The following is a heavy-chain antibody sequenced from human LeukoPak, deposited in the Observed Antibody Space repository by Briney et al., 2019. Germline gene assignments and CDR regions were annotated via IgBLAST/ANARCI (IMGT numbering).Heavy chain of an antibody. V-gene: IGHV4-59*11. CDR3: VRSVGYYYDSSGDRFYDYYFYMDV. Sequence: SETLSLTCTVSGGSISSHYWSWIRQSPEKGLEWIGYVYYSGSTNSNPSLESRVIISVDTSKNQFSLKLISVTAADTAVYYCVRSVGYYYDSSGDRFYDYYFYMDVWGKGTSVIVSS. J-gene: IGHJ6*03. CDR1: GGSISSHY. CDR2: VYYSGST. D-gene: IGHD3-22*01.